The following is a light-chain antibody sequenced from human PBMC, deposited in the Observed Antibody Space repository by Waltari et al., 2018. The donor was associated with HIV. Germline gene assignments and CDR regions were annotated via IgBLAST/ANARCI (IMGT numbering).Light chain of an antibody. V-gene: IGLV1-40*01. CDR3: QSYDSSLSGGDVV. J-gene: IGLJ2*01. CDR2: GNS. CDR1: SSNLGAGYD. Sequence: QSVLTQPPSVSGAPGQRVTLSCTGSSSNLGAGYDVHWYQHLPGTAPKLLIYGNSNRPSGVPDRFSGSKSGTSASLAITGLQAEDEADYYCQSYDSSLSGGDVVFGGGTKLTVL.